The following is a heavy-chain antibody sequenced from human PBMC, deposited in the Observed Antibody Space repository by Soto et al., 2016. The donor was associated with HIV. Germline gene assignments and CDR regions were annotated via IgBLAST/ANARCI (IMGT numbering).Heavy chain of an antibody. CDR2: ISGSGGST. V-gene: IGHV3-23*01. J-gene: IGHJ3*01. CDR3: ARETLDYFAAFDV. D-gene: IGHD4-17*01. Sequence: EVQLLESGGGLVQPGGSLRLSCAASKFTFSSYAMSWVRQASGKGLEWVSAISGSGGSTYYADSVKGRFTISRDNSKNTLYLQMNSLRAEDTAVYYCARETLDYFAAFDVWGQGTVVTVSS. CDR1: KFTFSSYA.